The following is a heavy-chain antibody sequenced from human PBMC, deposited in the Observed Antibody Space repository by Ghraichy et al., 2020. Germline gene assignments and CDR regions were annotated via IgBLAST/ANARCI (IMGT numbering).Heavy chain of an antibody. CDR3: AKDLSRLYYYYGMDV. J-gene: IGHJ6*02. Sequence: GGSLRLSCAASGLTFSSYAMSWVRQAPGKGLEWVSAISGSGGSTYYADSVKGRFTISRDNSKNTLYLQMNSLRAEDTAVYYCAKDLSRLYYYYGMDVWGQGTTVTVSS. V-gene: IGHV3-23*01. CDR2: ISGSGGST. D-gene: IGHD2-2*01. CDR1: GLTFSSYA.